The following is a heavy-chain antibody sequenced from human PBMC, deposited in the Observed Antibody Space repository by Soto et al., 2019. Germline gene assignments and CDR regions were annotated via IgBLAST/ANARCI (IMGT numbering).Heavy chain of an antibody. V-gene: IGHV4-31*03. CDR2: IYYSGST. CDR3: ARERRGYDFLDYDGMDV. Sequence: QVQLQESGPGLVKPSQTLSLTCTVSVGSISSGGYYWSWLRQHPGKGLEWIGYIYYSGSTYYNPSLKSRVTISVDTSKNQFSLKLSSVTAADTAVYYCARERRGYDFLDYDGMDVWGQGTTVTVSS. D-gene: IGHD5-12*01. CDR1: VGSISSGGYY. J-gene: IGHJ6*02.